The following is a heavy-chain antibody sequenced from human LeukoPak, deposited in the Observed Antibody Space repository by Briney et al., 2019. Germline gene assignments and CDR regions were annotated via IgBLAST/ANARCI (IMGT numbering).Heavy chain of an antibody. Sequence: SETLSLTCTVSGGSISSSSYYWGWIRQPPGKGLEWIGSIYYSGSTYYNPSLKSRVTISVDTSKNQFSLKLSSVTAADRAVYFCARVQESAMGYFDYWGQGTLVTVSS. CDR1: GGSISSSSYY. D-gene: IGHD5-18*01. CDR2: IYYSGST. CDR3: ARVQESAMGYFDY. J-gene: IGHJ4*02. V-gene: IGHV4-39*01.